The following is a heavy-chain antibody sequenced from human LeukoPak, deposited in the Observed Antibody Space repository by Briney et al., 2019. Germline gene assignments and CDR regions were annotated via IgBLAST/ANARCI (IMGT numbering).Heavy chain of an antibody. CDR1: GGTFSSYA. CDR2: IIPIRGIA. D-gene: IGHD4-17*01. V-gene: IGHV1-69*04. Sequence: ASVKVSCKASGGTFSSYAISWVRQAPGQGLEWMGRIIPIRGIANYAQTFQGRVTITADKSTSTAYIELSSLRSEDTAVYYCARTGHDYCDYADCWGQGTLVTVSS. CDR3: ARTGHDYCDYADC. J-gene: IGHJ4*02.